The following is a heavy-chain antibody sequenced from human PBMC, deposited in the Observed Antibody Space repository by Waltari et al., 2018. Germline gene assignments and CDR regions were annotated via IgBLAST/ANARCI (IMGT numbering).Heavy chain of an antibody. D-gene: IGHD2-15*01. V-gene: IGHV4-4*02. J-gene: IGHJ4*02. CDR2: VLGRGRT. CDR1: SG. CDR3: ARDRGRGLYLDT. Sequence: SGWSVVLQSPGKGLGVRGQVLGRGRTNYNPACASRVTISLDTSTYQFALKMTSATAADTALYYCARDRGRGLYLDTWGPGTLVTVSP.